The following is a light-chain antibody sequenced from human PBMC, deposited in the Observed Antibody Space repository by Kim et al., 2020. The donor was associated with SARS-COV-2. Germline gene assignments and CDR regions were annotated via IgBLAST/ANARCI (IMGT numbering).Light chain of an antibody. V-gene: IGLV3-19*01. J-gene: IGLJ2*01. CDR3: KSRDSSGKVV. CDR2: GKN. CDR1: SLRSYY. Sequence: SSELTQDPAVSVALGQTVRITCQGDSLRSYYASWYQQKPGQAPLLVIYGKNNRPSGIPDRFSGSSSGNTAPLTIPGAQAEDEADYYCKSRDSSGKVVFGGGTKLTVL.